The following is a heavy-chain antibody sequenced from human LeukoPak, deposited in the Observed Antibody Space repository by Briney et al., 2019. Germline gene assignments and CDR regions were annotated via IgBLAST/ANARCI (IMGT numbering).Heavy chain of an antibody. D-gene: IGHD5-24*01. CDR2: ISGYNADT. V-gene: IGHV1-18*01. CDR3: ATDFPSGRDACNYS. J-gene: IGHJ5*01. Sequence: GASVKVSCNASGYSSTCYDITWLRHAPGQGLEWMGWISGYNADTNYAQKFQGRVTMTTDTSTSTAYMEVGNLRSDDTAVYYGATDFPSGRDACNYSGGQGTLVTVSS. CDR1: GYSSTCYD.